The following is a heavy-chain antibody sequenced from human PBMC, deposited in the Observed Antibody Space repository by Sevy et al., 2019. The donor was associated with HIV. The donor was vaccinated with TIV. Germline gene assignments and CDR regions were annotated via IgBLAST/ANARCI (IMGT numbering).Heavy chain of an antibody. Sequence: GGSLRLSCAASGFTFSSYSMNWVRQAPGKGLEWVSYISSSSSTIYYADSVKVRFTISRDNAKNSLYLQMNSLRDEDTAVYYCARDKLTVTTLNAFDIWGQGTMVTVSS. D-gene: IGHD4-17*01. CDR3: ARDKLTVTTLNAFDI. J-gene: IGHJ3*02. V-gene: IGHV3-48*02. CDR1: GFTFSSYS. CDR2: ISSSSSTI.